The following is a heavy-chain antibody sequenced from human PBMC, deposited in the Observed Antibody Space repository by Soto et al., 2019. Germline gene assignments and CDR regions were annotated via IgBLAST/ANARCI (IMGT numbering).Heavy chain of an antibody. V-gene: IGHV4-34*01. J-gene: IGHJ6*02. CDR2: IHDSGST. D-gene: IGHD6-6*01. CDR1: GESFSGYY. CDR3: ARDTSSSYNYYYGMDV. Sequence: PSETLSLTCAVYGESFSGYYWSWIRQPPGKGLEWIGEIHDSGSTNYNPSLKSRLIISVDTSRNQFSLKLSSVTAADTAVYFCARDTSSSYNYYYGMDVWGQGTTVTVSS.